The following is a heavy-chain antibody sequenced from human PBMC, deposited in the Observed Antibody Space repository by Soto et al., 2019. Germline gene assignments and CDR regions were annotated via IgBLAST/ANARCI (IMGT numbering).Heavy chain of an antibody. D-gene: IGHD1-26*01. V-gene: IGHV1-69*13. CDR2: IIPIFGTA. CDR1: GGTFSSYA. J-gene: IGHJ3*02. Sequence: SVKVSCKASGGTFSSYAISWVRQAPGQVLEWMGVIIPIFGTANYAQKFQGRVTITADESTSTAYMELSSLRSEDTAVYYCARVMGWELPFDAFDIGGQGTMVTVSS. CDR3: ARVMGWELPFDAFDI.